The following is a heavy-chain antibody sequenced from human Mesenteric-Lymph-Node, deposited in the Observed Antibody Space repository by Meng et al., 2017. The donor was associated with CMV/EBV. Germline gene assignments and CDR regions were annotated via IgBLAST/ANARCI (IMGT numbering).Heavy chain of an antibody. CDR1: GFTLSSYS. V-gene: IGHV3-21*01. D-gene: IGHD6-13*01. Sequence: GGSLRLSCAASGFTLSSYSVSWVRQAPGKGLEWVSSISTSRSFIDYADSVKGRFTISRDNAKNSLYLQMNSLRAEDTAVYYCAREDSSSWYGDYYYGMDVWGQGTTVTVSS. J-gene: IGHJ6*02. CDR2: ISTSRSFI. CDR3: AREDSSSWYGDYYYGMDV.